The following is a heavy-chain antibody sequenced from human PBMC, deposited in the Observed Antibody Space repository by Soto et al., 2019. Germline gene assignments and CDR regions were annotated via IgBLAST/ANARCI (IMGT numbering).Heavy chain of an antibody. Sequence: QVQLVQSGAEVKKPGASVKVSCKASGYTFTSYDINWVRQAAGQGLEWIGWMNPNSGKAVYAQKFQGRVTMAGNTSISTAYMELSSLRSDDTAVYFCARGLVVVSATYWYFDLWGRGTVVTVSS. CDR3: ARGLVVVSATYWYFDL. J-gene: IGHJ2*01. D-gene: IGHD2-15*01. CDR2: MNPNSGKA. V-gene: IGHV1-8*01. CDR1: GYTFTSYD.